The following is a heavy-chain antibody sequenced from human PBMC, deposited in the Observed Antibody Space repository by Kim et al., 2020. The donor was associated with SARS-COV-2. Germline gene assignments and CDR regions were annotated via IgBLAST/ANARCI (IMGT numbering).Heavy chain of an antibody. V-gene: IGHV4-59*08. Sequence: NPSLKSRVTISVDTSKNQFALKLGSVTAADTAVYYCAGRGGTSWMGWFDPWGQGTLVTVSS. CDR3: AGRGGTSWMGWFDP. D-gene: IGHD2-2*01. J-gene: IGHJ5*02.